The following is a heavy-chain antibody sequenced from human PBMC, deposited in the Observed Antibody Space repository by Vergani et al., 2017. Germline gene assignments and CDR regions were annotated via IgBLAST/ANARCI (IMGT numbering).Heavy chain of an antibody. CDR2: INPNSGGT. J-gene: IGHJ5*02. CDR3: ARSKVVVAATQAGWFDP. CDR1: GYTFTGYY. D-gene: IGHD2-15*01. Sequence: QVQLVESGGGVVQPGASVKVSCKASGYTFTGYYMHWVRQAPGQGLEWMGWINPNSGGTNYAQKFQGRVTMTRDTSISTAYMELSRLRSDDTAVYYCARSKVVVAATQAGWFDPWGQGTLVTVSS. V-gene: IGHV1-2*02.